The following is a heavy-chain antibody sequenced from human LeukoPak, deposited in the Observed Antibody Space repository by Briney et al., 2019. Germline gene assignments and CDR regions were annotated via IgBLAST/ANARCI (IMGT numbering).Heavy chain of an antibody. D-gene: IGHD2-2*01. J-gene: IGHJ4*02. V-gene: IGHV4-30-2*01. CDR3: ARDPIDPVVPAAISDY. Sequence: PSETLSLTCTVSGGSISSGGYYWSWIRQPPGKGLEWIGYIYHSGSTYYNPSLKSRVTISVDRSKNQFSLKLSSVTAADTAVYYCARDPIDPVVPAAISDYWGQGTLVTVSS. CDR2: IYHSGST. CDR1: GGSISSGGYY.